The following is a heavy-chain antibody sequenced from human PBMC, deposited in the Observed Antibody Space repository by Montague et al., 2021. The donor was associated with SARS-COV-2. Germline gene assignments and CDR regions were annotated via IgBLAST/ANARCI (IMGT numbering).Heavy chain of an antibody. CDR1: GGSISSYY. V-gene: IGHV4-59*08. Sequence: SETLSLTCTVSGGSISSYYWSWIRQPPGKGLEWIGYIYYSGSTYYNPSLKSRVTISVDTSKDQFSLKLSSVTAADTAVYYCARLPHYYDSLFDSWGQGTLVTVSS. D-gene: IGHD3-22*01. J-gene: IGHJ5*01. CDR3: ARLPHYYDSLFDS. CDR2: IYYSGST.